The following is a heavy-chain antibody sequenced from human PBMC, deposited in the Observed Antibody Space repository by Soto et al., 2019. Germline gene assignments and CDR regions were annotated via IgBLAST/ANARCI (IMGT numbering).Heavy chain of an antibody. V-gene: IGHV4-39*01. D-gene: IGHD4-17*01. CDR2: IYYSGST. Sequence: SETLSLTCTVSRGSISSGTNYWAWIRQPPGKGLEWIANIYYSGSTFYNPSLKSRVTISLDTSKNQFSLKLSSVTAADTAVYYCARSPTAVTTPRRGTFDVWGQGTMVTVSS. CDR3: ARSPTAVTTPRRGTFDV. CDR1: RGSISSGTNY. J-gene: IGHJ3*01.